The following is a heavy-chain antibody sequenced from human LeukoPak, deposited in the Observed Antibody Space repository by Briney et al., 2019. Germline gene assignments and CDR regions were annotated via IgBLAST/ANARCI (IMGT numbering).Heavy chain of an antibody. D-gene: IGHD4-11*01. CDR3: ARVRPGSNYVDFDY. Sequence: GGSLRLSCAASGFTFSSYAMSWVRQAPGKGLEWVSAISGSGGSTYYADSVKGRFTISRDDSKNTLYLQMNSLRAEDTAVYYCARVRPGSNYVDFDYWGQGTLVTVSS. CDR1: GFTFSSYA. CDR2: ISGSGGST. V-gene: IGHV3-23*01. J-gene: IGHJ4*02.